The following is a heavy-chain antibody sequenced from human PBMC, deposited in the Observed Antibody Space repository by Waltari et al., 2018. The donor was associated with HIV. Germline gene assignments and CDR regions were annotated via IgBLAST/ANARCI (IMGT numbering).Heavy chain of an antibody. V-gene: IGHV3-48*01. CDR2: ISSRHSTM. CDR3: ATDFWSGHPDY. CDR1: AATFRGYS. Sequence: EVHLVESGGGLVQHGGSLRLTCTDSAATFRGYSMDWVRQAPGKGLEWISYISSRHSTMFYSDSVKGRFTISRDNAKNSLYLEMTNLRIEDTAVYYCATDFWSGHPDYWGQGTLVTVSS. D-gene: IGHD3-3*01. J-gene: IGHJ4*02.